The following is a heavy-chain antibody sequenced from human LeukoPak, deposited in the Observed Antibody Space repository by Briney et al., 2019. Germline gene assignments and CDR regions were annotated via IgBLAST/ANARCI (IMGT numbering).Heavy chain of an antibody. CDR1: GGTFSSYA. V-gene: IGHV1-2*02. CDR3: ARSPPRSSTSCLDAFDI. Sequence: ASVKVSCKASGGTFSSYAISWVRQAPGQGLEWMGWINPNSGGTNYAQKFQGRVTMTRDTSISTAYMELSRLRSDDTAVYYCARSPPRSSTSCLDAFDIWGQGTMVTVSS. CDR2: INPNSGGT. D-gene: IGHD2-2*01. J-gene: IGHJ3*02.